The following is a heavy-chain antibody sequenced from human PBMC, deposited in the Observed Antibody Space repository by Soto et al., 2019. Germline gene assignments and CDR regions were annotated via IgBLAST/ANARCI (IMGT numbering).Heavy chain of an antibody. D-gene: IGHD5-12*01. CDR3: ARDSPIGSTFSGYDAIDY. V-gene: IGHV1-69*08. J-gene: IGHJ4*02. CDR2: IIPLLDIA. CDR1: GGTFSNDI. Sequence: QVQLVQSGAEVKKPGSSVKVSCKTSGGTFSNDIITWVRRAPGQGLEWMGRIIPLLDIANYAQKFQGRVTITADKSTGTAYMELNSLRSEDTAVYYCARDSPIGSTFSGYDAIDYWGQGTLVTVSS.